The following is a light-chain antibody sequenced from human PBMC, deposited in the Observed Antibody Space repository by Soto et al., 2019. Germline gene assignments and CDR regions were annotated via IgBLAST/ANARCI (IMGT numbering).Light chain of an antibody. CDR3: SSYTSSNSNV. V-gene: IGLV2-14*03. CDR1: SSDVGGSNY. J-gene: IGLJ1*01. Sequence: QSALTQPASVSGSPGQSITISCTGTSSDVGGSNYVSWYQQLPCKAPKLMVSDVSNRPSGVSNRFAGSKSGNTASLTISGLQAEHEADYYCSSYTSSNSNVFGTGTKLTVL. CDR2: DVS.